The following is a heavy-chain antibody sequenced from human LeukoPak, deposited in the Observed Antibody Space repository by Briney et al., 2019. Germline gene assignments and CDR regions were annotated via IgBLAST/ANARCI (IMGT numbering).Heavy chain of an antibody. V-gene: IGHV3-21*01. CDR2: ISSSSSYI. J-gene: IGHJ6*03. CDR1: GFTFSSYS. Sequence: PGGSLRLSCAASGFTFSSYSMNWVRQAPGKGLEWVSSISSSSSYIYYADSVKGRFTISRDNAKNSLYLQMNSLRAEDTAVYYCARAYGDYGLYYYYMDVWGKGTTVTVSS. CDR3: ARAYGDYGLYYYYMDV. D-gene: IGHD4-17*01.